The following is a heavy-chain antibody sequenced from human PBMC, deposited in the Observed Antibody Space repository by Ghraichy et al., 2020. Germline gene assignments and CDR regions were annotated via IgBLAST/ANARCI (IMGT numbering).Heavy chain of an antibody. J-gene: IGHJ4*02. CDR3: AREGGNESGGSCSRDFDY. V-gene: IGHV3-48*02. CDR2: ITSSGTTI. Sequence: GGSLRLSCAASGFTFSSYAMDWVRQAPGKGLEWLSYITSSGTTIYYADSVKGRFTISRDNAKNSLYLQMSSRRDEDTAVYYCAREGGNESGGSCSRDFDYWGQGTLVTVSS. D-gene: IGHD2-15*01. CDR1: GFTFSSYA.